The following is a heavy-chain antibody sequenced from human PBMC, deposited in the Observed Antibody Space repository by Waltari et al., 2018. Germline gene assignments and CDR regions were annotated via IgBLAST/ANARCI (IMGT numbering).Heavy chain of an antibody. J-gene: IGHJ4*02. CDR3: ARTYLYYGSGRSELDY. Sequence: QVRLEQWGADLLKPSETLSLTCAIYSGSFNAYFWTWIRQSPGGGLEGIGDISFSGTTNYNPSLESRVSMSVDVSKNQFSLKRTSVTAADTAVYYCARTYLYYGSGRSELDYWAGEPWSPSP. CDR2: ISFSGTT. V-gene: IGHV4-34*01. CDR1: SGSFNAYF. D-gene: IGHD3-10*01.